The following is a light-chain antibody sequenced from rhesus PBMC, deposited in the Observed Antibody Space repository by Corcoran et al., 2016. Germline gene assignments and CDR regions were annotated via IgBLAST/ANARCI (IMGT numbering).Light chain of an antibody. CDR1: ENVNNY. CDR2: AAS. CDR3: LQDYTTYS. Sequence: DIQMTQSPSSLSASVGDRVTITCRASENVNNYLNWYQQQPGKAPTLLIYAASSLQTGVSSRFSGSGSGTDYTLTISSLQPEDVATYYCLQDYTTYSFGQGTKVEIK. J-gene: IGKJ2*01. V-gene: IGKV1-94*01.